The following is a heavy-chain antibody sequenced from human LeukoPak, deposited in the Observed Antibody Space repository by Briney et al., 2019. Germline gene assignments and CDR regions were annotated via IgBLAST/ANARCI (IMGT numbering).Heavy chain of an antibody. CDR3: AKERVRYAFDI. V-gene: IGHV3-23*01. CDR2: ISGSGGRT. Sequence: PGGSLRLSCVASGFTFSSYGINWVRQAPGEGLEWVSGISGSGGRTYYADSVKGRFTISRDNSQNMLYLQMNSLRAEDTAVYYCAKERVRYAFDIWGQGTLVTVSS. J-gene: IGHJ3*02. D-gene: IGHD3-10*01. CDR1: GFTFSSYG.